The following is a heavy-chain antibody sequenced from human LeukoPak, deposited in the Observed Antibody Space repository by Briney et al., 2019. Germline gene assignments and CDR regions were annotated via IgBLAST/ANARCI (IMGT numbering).Heavy chain of an antibody. D-gene: IGHD2-2*01. CDR1: GYTFTSYA. V-gene: IGHV7-4-1*02. CDR2: INTNTGNP. Sequence: ASVKVSCKASGYTFTSYAMNWVRQAPGQGLEWMGWINTNTGNPTYAQGFTGRFVFSLDTSVSTAYLQISSLKAEDTAVYYCARGLYCSSTSCYYYMDVWGKGTTVAVSS. CDR3: ARGLYCSSTSCYYYMDV. J-gene: IGHJ6*03.